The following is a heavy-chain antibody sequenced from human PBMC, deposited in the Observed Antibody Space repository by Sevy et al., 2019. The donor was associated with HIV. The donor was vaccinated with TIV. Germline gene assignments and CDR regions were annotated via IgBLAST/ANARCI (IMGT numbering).Heavy chain of an antibody. CDR3: ASNFFWSGYYKGAFDI. Sequence: SETLSLTCTVSGGSISSGGYYWSWIRQHPGKGLEWIGYIYYSGSTYYNPSLKSRVTISVDTSKNQFSLKLSSVTAADTAVYYCASNFFWSGYYKGAFDIWGQGTMVTVSS. CDR1: GGSISSGGYY. CDR2: IYYSGST. V-gene: IGHV4-31*03. J-gene: IGHJ3*02. D-gene: IGHD3-3*01.